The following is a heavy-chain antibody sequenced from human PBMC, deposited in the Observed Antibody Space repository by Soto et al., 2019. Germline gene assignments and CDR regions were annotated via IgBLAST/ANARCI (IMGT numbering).Heavy chain of an antibody. V-gene: IGHV3-48*02. CDR2: MSSRSLTI. D-gene: IGHD6-6*01. J-gene: IGHJ6*02. CDR3: ARGGSSSDNGMDV. Sequence: EVQLVESGGGLVQPGGSLRVSCAASGFTFSTYSMNWVCQAPGKGLEWVSYMSSRSLTIYYTDSVKGRFTISRDNAKNSLYLQMNSLRDEDTAVYYCARGGSSSDNGMDVWGQGTKVTVSS. CDR1: GFTFSTYS.